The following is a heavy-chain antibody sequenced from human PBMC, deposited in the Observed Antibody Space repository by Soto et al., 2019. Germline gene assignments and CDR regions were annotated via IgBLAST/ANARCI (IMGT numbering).Heavy chain of an antibody. CDR3: AGRTSLTSVEIFSGGLSGYNWVDP. J-gene: IGHJ5*01. V-gene: IGHV4-59*04. CDR2: IYYSGST. D-gene: IGHD3-3*01. CDR1: GGSISSYY. Sequence: SETLSLTCTVSGGSISSYYWSWIRQPPGKGLEWIGYIYYSGSTYYNPSLKSRVTMSVDTSQNQFSLKLSSVTAADTAVYYCAGRTSLTSVEIFSGGLSGYNWVDPWGRGTLVTVSS.